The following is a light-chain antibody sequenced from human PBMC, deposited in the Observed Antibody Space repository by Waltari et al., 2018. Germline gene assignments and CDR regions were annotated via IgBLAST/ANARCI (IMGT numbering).Light chain of an antibody. J-gene: IGKJ1*01. Sequence: DTQMTQSPSMLSASVRERVTITCRASQSIITWLAWYQQTPGKAPKPIISKASALESGVPSRFTGSRSGTEFTLTISSLQPDDFATYYCQNYNSYTWTFGQGTKVEIK. CDR2: KAS. CDR3: QNYNSYTWT. CDR1: QSIITW. V-gene: IGKV1-5*03.